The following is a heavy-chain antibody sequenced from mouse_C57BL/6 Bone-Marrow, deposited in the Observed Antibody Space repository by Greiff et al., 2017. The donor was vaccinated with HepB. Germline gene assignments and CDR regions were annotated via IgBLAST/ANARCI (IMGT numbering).Heavy chain of an antibody. CDR2: INPGSGGT. CDR1: GYAFTNYL. D-gene: IGHD6-5*01. CDR3: ASYPDWYFDV. J-gene: IGHJ1*03. Sequence: VQLQQSGAELVRPGTSVKVSCKASGYAFTNYLIEWVKQRPGQGLEWIGVINPGSGGTNYNEKFKGKATLTADKSSSTAYMQLSSLTSEDSAVYFCASYPDWYFDVWGTGTTVTVSS. V-gene: IGHV1-54*01.